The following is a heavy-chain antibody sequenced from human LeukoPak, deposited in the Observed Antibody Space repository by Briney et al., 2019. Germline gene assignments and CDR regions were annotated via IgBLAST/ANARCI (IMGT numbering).Heavy chain of an antibody. Sequence: SVKVSCKASGFTFTSSAMQWVRQARGQRLEWIGWIVVGSGNTNYAQKFQERVTITRDMSTSTAYMELSSLRSEDTAVYYCATGQHRVYYMDVWGKGTTVTVSS. D-gene: IGHD2-21*01. CDR1: GFTFTSSA. J-gene: IGHJ6*03. CDR2: IVVGSGNT. CDR3: ATGQHRVYYMDV. V-gene: IGHV1-58*02.